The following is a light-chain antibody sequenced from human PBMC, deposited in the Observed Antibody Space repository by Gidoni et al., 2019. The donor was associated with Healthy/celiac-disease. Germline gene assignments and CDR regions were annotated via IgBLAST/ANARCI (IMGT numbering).Light chain of an antibody. Sequence: EIVLTPSPGTLSLSPGERATLSCRASQSVSSSYLAWYQQKPGQAPRLLIYGASSRATGIPDRCSGSGSGTDFTLTISRLEPEDFAVYYCQQYGSSPGYTFGQGTKLEIK. V-gene: IGKV3-20*01. CDR3: QQYGSSPGYT. CDR2: GAS. J-gene: IGKJ2*01. CDR1: QSVSSSY.